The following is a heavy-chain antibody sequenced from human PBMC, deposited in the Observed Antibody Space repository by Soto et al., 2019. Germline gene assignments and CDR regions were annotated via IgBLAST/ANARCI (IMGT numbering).Heavy chain of an antibody. CDR2: IYHSGST. D-gene: IGHD3-9*01. CDR3: ARAYYDILTGYLYFDY. Sequence: SETLSLTCAVSGGSISSSNWWSWVRQPPGKGLEWIGEIYHSGSTNYNPSLKSRATISVDKSKNQFSLKLSSVTAADTAVYYCARAYYDILTGYLYFDYWGQGTLVTVSS. J-gene: IGHJ4*02. V-gene: IGHV4-4*02. CDR1: GGSISSSNW.